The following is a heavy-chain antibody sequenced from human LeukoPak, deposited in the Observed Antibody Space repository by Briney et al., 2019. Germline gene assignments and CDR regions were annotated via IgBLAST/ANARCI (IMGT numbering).Heavy chain of an antibody. CDR1: SGFA. J-gene: IGHJ4*02. V-gene: IGHV3-23*01. CDR3: AKGHRSSSSFFDS. D-gene: IGHD6-19*01. CDR2: INGRGDDT. Sequence: GESLRLSCAAFSGFAMSWVHQAPGKGLEWVSAINGRGDDTYYPDSVKGRFTISRDNSNNTLYLQMNSLRAEDTAVYYCAKGHRSSSSFFDSWGQGILVTVSS.